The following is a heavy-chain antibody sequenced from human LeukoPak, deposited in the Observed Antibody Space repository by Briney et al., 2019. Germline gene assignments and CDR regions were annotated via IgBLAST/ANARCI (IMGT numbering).Heavy chain of an antibody. J-gene: IGHJ4*02. V-gene: IGHV3-7*05. D-gene: IGHD3-22*01. CDR3: VRDISGYYFDY. Sequence: GRSLRLSCAASGFTFSRYWMSWVRQAPGKGLEWVANIKQDGSAKYYGDSVEGRFTISRDNAKNSLYLQMNSLRAEDTALYYCVRDISGYYFDYWGQGTLVTVSS. CDR2: IKQDGSAK. CDR1: GFTFSRYW.